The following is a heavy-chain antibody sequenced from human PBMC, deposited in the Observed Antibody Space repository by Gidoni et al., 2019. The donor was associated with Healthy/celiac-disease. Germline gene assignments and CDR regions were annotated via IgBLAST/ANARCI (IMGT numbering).Heavy chain of an antibody. CDR3: ARGLVVPAAIPTGWLDP. J-gene: IGHJ5*02. CDR1: GGSFSGYY. CDR2: INHSGST. V-gene: IGHV4-34*01. Sequence: QVQLQQWGAGLLKPSETLSLTCAVYGGSFSGYYWSWIRQPPGKGLEWIGEINHSGSTNYNPSLKSRVTISVDTSKNQFSLKLSSVTAADTAVYYCARGLVVPAAIPTGWLDPWGQGTLVTVSS. D-gene: IGHD2-2*02.